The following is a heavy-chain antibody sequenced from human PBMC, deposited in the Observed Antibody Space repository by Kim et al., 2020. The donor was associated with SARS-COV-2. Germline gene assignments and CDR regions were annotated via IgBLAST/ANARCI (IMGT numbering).Heavy chain of an antibody. CDR2: IWYDGSNK. J-gene: IGHJ4*02. Sequence: GGSLRLSCAASGFTFSSYGMHWVRQAPGKGLEWVAVIWYDGSNKYYADSVKGRFTISRDNSKNTLYLQMNGLRAEDTALYYCARDRMVRADNIDYFDYWGQGTLVTVSS. V-gene: IGHV3-33*01. CDR1: GFTFSSYG. CDR3: ARDRMVRADNIDYFDY. D-gene: IGHD3-10*01.